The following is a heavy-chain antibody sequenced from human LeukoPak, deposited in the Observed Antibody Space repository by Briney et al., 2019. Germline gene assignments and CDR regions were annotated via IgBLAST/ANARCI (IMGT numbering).Heavy chain of an antibody. V-gene: IGHV3-48*02. CDR3: ARDYKYAFDY. D-gene: IGHD2-8*01. J-gene: IGHJ4*02. CDR2: ITSSGNTI. CDR1: GFTFSDYS. Sequence: TGGSLRLSCTASGFTFSDYSMNWFRQAPGKGLDWVSYITSSGNTIYYADSVKGRFTISRDNAKNSLYLQMNSLRDEDTAVYYCARDYKYAFDYWGQGTLVAVSP.